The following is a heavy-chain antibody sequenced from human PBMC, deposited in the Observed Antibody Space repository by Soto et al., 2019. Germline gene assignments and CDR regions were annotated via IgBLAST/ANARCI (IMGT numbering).Heavy chain of an antibody. CDR1: GSTLSDYY. CDR3: ARDLGYCSGGRCYSYYYGMDV. CDR2: ISYSSSYA. D-gene: IGHD2-15*01. Sequence: VGSLRLSCAASGSTLSDYYMSWIRQAPGKGLEWVSHISYSSSYANYADSVKGRFTIFRDNAKNSLYLQMNSLRPEDTAVYYCARDLGYCSGGRCYSYYYGMDVCGQGTTVTVSS. V-gene: IGHV3-11*06. J-gene: IGHJ6*02.